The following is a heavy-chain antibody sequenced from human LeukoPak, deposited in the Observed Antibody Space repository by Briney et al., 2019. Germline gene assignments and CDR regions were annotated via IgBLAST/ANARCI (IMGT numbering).Heavy chain of an antibody. CDR2: IRYDGSDK. V-gene: IGHV3-30*02. CDR1: GFTFRTYG. D-gene: IGHD3-10*01. Sequence: GGSLRLSCAASGFTFRTYGMHWVRQAPGKGLEWVTFIRYDGSDKYYADSVKGRFTISRDNSKNTLYLQMNSLRAEDTAVYYCAKAGEAAIHNWFDPWGQGTLVTVSS. CDR3: AKAGEAAIHNWFDP. J-gene: IGHJ5*02.